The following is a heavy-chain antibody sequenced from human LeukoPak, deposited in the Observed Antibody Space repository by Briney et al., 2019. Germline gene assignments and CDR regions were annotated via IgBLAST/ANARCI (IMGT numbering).Heavy chain of an antibody. D-gene: IGHD1-26*01. CDR1: GGSIISHDFIANDYY. CDR3: ARQYGGGAWYLDL. J-gene: IGHJ2*01. V-gene: IGHV4-39*01. Sequence: PSETLSLTCTVSGGSIISHDFIANDYYWGWIRQPPGKGREWIGIINYKGTTYYSPSLKSRLSISIDASRNTVSLTLLSVTAADTAMFYCARQYGGGAWYLDLWGRGTLVTVSS. CDR2: INYKGTT.